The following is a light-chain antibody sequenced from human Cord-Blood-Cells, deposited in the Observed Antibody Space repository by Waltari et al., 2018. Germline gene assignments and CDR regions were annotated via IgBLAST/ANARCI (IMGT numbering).Light chain of an antibody. CDR2: DVS. CDR1: SSDVGGYNH. CDR3: SSYTSSSTYV. V-gene: IGLV2-14*01. Sequence: QSALTQPASVSGSPGQSITLSCTGTSSDVGGYNHVPWYQQPPGKAPKLMIYDVSNRPSGVSNRFSGSKSGNTASLTISGLQAEDEADYYCSSYTSSSTYVFGTGTKVTVL. J-gene: IGLJ1*01.